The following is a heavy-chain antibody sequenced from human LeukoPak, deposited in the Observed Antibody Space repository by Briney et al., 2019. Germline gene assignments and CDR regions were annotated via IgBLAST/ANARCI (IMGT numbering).Heavy chain of an antibody. Sequence: SGGSLRLSCAASGFTFSSYGMHWVRQAPGKGLEWVAFIRYDGSNKYYADSVKGRFTISRDNSKNTLYLQMNSLRAEDTAVYFCAKEPYDYVWGSYRFDSWGQGTLVTVSS. D-gene: IGHD3-16*02. CDR3: AKEPYDYVWGSYRFDS. V-gene: IGHV3-30*02. CDR1: GFTFSSYG. J-gene: IGHJ4*02. CDR2: IRYDGSNK.